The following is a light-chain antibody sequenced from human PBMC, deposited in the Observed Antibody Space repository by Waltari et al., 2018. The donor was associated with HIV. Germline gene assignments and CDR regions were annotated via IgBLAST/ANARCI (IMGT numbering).Light chain of an antibody. CDR2: GNP. V-gene: IGLV1-40*01. CDR3: QSYDSGLSAYV. Sequence: QSVLTQPPSVSGAPGQRVTISCTGSSSNIGAGYDVHWFQQLPGTAPKLLIYGNPNRPAGVPDRFSGAKSGTSASRALTGLQAEDEADYYCQSYDSGLSAYVFGTGTKVTVL. CDR1: SSNIGAGYD. J-gene: IGLJ1*01.